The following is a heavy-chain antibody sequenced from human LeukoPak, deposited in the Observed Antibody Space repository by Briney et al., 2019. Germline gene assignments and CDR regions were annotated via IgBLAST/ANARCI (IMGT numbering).Heavy chain of an antibody. J-gene: IGHJ4*02. D-gene: IGHD3-10*01. CDR2: ISGSGVSS. V-gene: IGHV3-23*01. CDR3: AKDTSRSYGSGSPVFDY. CDR1: GFTFSSYA. Sequence: GGSLRLSCAASGFTFSSYAMSWVRQAPGKGLEWVSAISGSGVSSYYADSVKGRFTISRYNSKNTLYLQMNSLRAEDTAVYYCAKDTSRSYGSGSPVFDYWGQGTLVTVSS.